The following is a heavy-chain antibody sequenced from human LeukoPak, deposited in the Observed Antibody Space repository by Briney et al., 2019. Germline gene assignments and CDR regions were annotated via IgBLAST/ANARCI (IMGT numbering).Heavy chain of an antibody. Sequence: GASVNVSCKASGYTFTGYYMHWVRQAPGQGLEWMGWINPNSGGTNYAQKFQGRVTMTRDTSISTAYMELSRLRSDDTAVYYCARGGDVLRYFDWLLPDYWGQGTLVTVSS. CDR3: ARGGDVLRYFDWLLPDY. V-gene: IGHV1-2*02. CDR1: GYTFTGYY. CDR2: INPNSGGT. D-gene: IGHD3-9*01. J-gene: IGHJ4*02.